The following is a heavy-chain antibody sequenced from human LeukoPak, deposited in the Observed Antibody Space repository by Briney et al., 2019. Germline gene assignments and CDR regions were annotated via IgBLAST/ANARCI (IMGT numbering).Heavy chain of an antibody. Sequence: SETLSLTCAVYGGSFSGYYWSWIRQPPGKGLEWIGEINHSGSTNYNPSLKSRVTISVDTSKNQFSLQLTSVTAADTAVYYCARDSRDYWVLDYFYYYYMDVWGKGTTVTVSS. CDR1: GGSFSGYY. V-gene: IGHV4-34*01. J-gene: IGHJ6*03. CDR3: ARDSRDYWVLDYFYYYYMDV. CDR2: INHSGST. D-gene: IGHD2-8*02.